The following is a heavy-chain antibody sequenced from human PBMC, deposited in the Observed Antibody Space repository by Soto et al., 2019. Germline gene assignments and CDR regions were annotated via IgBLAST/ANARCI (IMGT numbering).Heavy chain of an antibody. J-gene: IGHJ6*02. Sequence: SETLSLTCTVSGGSISSGGYYWSWIRQHPGKGLEWIGYIYYSGSTYYNPSLKSRVTISVDTSKNQFSLKLSSVTAADTAVYYCAILRHCSGGSCYPGYYYYYGMDVWGQGTTVTLSS. CDR1: GGSISSGGYY. CDR2: IYYSGST. D-gene: IGHD2-15*01. V-gene: IGHV4-31*03. CDR3: AILRHCSGGSCYPGYYYYYGMDV.